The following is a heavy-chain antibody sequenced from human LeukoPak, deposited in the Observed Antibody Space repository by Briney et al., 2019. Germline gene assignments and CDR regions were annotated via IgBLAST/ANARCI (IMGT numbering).Heavy chain of an antibody. J-gene: IGHJ6*03. V-gene: IGHV3-21*01. Sequence: PGGSPRLSCAASGFTFSSYSMNWVRQAPGKGLEWVSSISSSSSYIYYADSVKGRFTISRDNAKNSLYLQMNSLRAEDTAVYYCARDSPPSQWLVIYYYYYMDVWGKGTTVTVSS. CDR3: ARDSPPSQWLVIYYYYYMDV. D-gene: IGHD6-19*01. CDR1: GFTFSSYS. CDR2: ISSSSSYI.